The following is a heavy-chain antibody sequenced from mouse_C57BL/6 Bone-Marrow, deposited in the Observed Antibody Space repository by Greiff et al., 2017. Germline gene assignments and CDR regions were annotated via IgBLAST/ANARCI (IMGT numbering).Heavy chain of an antibody. J-gene: IGHJ4*01. CDR2: INPYNGGT. D-gene: IGHD1-1*01. CDR3: ARRNYGSSSYYAMDY. CDR1: GYTFTDYY. V-gene: IGHV1-19*01. Sequence: VQLQQSGPVLVKPGASVKMSCKASGYTFTDYYMNWVKQSHGKSLEWIGVINPYNGGTSYNQKFKGKATLTVDKSSSTAYMELNSLTSEDSAVYYCARRNYGSSSYYAMDYWGQGTSVTVSS.